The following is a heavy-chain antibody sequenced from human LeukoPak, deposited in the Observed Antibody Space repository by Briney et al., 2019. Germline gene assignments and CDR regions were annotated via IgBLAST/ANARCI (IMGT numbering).Heavy chain of an antibody. CDR3: ASQTTVKYYFDY. Sequence: GGSLRLSCSASGFTFINYAMSWVRQAPGKGLEWVSGISGPGGSTYYADSVKGRFTISRDNSKNTLYLQLNSLRGEDTAVYYCASQTTVKYYFDYWGQGTLVTVSS. CDR2: ISGPGGST. CDR1: GFTFINYA. V-gene: IGHV3-23*01. J-gene: IGHJ4*02. D-gene: IGHD4-17*01.